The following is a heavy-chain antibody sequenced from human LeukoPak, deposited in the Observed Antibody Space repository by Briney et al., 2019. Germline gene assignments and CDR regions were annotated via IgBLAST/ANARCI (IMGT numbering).Heavy chain of an antibody. J-gene: IGHJ4*02. Sequence: GGSLRLSCAASGFTFSSYGMSWVRQAPGKGLEWVSYISSSGSTIYYADSVKGRFTISRDNAKNTLYLQMNSLRAEDTAVYYCAKSKYYYGSGSPYCWGQGTLVTVSS. CDR3: AKSKYYYGSGSPYC. CDR2: ISSSGSTI. D-gene: IGHD3-10*01. CDR1: GFTFSSYG. V-gene: IGHV3-48*04.